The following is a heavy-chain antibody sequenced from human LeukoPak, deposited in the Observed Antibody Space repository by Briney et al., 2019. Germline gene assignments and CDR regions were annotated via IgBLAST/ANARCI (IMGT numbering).Heavy chain of an antibody. D-gene: IGHD6-6*01. CDR3: ARSSYSSSSSV. CDR2: ISYDGSNK. V-gene: IGHV3-30*04. CDR1: GFTFSSYA. Sequence: GGSLRLSCAASGFTFSSYAMHWVRQAPGKGLEWVAVISYDGSNKYYADSVKGRFTISRDNAKNSLYLQINSLRAEDTAVYYCARSSYSSSSSVWGQGTMVTVSS. J-gene: IGHJ3*01.